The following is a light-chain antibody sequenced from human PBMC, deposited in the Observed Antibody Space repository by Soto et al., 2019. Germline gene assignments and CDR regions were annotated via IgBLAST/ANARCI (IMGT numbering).Light chain of an antibody. CDR1: QNINSH. CDR3: QQTQSFPLT. Sequence: DIQMTQSPSSLSASVGDRVTITCRASQNINSHLNWYQQKPGQSPRLLIYTASILQTGVPSGFSGSGSGTDFTLTISSLQTEDSATYYCQQTQSFPLTFGGGTKVDIK. V-gene: IGKV1-39*01. CDR2: TAS. J-gene: IGKJ4*01.